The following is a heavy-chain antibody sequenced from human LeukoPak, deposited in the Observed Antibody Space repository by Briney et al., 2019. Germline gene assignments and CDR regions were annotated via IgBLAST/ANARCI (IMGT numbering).Heavy chain of an antibody. J-gene: IGHJ4*02. CDR3: VKYLAARYCFDY. CDR1: GFTFSSYA. D-gene: IGHD6-13*01. CDR2: ISGSGGST. Sequence: GGSLRLSCAASGFTFSSYAMSWVRQAPGKGLEWVSAISGSGGSTYYADSVKGRFTISRDNSKNTLYLQMNSLRAEDTAVYYCVKYLAARYCFDYWGQGTLVTVSS. V-gene: IGHV3-23*01.